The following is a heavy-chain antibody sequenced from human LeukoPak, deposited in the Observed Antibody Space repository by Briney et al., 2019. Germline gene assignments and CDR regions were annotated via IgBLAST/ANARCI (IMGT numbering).Heavy chain of an antibody. J-gene: IGHJ4*02. Sequence: GRSLRLSCAASGFTFSSYAMHWVRQAPGKGLEWVAVISYDGSNKYYADSVKGRFTISRDNSKYTLYLQMNSLRAEDTAVYYCAREGHYDFWSGYYTVWGQGTLVTVSS. CDR1: GFTFSSYA. V-gene: IGHV3-30-3*01. CDR3: AREGHYDFWSGYYTV. CDR2: ISYDGSNK. D-gene: IGHD3-3*01.